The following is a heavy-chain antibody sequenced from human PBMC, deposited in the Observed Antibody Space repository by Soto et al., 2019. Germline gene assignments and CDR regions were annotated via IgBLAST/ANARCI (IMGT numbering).Heavy chain of an antibody. V-gene: IGHV4-30-4*08. CDR2: IYYSGST. J-gene: IGHJ4*02. Sequence: SSETLSLTCTVSGGSISSRDYYWSWIRQTPGKGLEWIGYIYYSGSTYYNPSLKSRVTISVDTSKNQFSLKLSSVTAADTAVYYCARDSALSSSSEDPDYWGEGILVSVSS. CDR1: GGSISSRDYY. D-gene: IGHD6-6*01. CDR3: ARDSALSSSSEDPDY.